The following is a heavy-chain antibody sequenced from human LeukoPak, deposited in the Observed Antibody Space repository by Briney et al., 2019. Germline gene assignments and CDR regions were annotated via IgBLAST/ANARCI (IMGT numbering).Heavy chain of an antibody. CDR3: AGAELLSILDY. CDR2: IIPIFGTA. J-gene: IGHJ4*02. Sequence: ASVKVSCKASGYSFTSYGITWVRQAPGQGLEWMGGIIPIFGTANYAQKFQGRVTITADESTSTAYMELSSLRSEDTAVYYCAGAELLSILDYWGQGTLVTVSS. V-gene: IGHV1-69*13. D-gene: IGHD2/OR15-2a*01. CDR1: GYSFTSYG.